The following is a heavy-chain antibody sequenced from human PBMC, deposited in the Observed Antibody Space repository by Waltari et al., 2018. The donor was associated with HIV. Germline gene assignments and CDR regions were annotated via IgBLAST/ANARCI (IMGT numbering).Heavy chain of an antibody. Sequence: QVQLQESGPGLVKPAETLSLTCTVSGYSINTYYWSWIRQPPGKVLEWIGHIYYSGSTKYNPSLTSRVRISVATSKKQISLKVKSVTTADTAMYYCARDADGLDYWGQGTLVTVSS. CDR2: IYYSGST. V-gene: IGHV4-59*01. J-gene: IGHJ4*02. CDR1: GYSINTYY. CDR3: ARDADGLDY.